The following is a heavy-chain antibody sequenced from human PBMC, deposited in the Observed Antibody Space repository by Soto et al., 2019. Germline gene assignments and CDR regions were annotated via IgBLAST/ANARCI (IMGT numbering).Heavy chain of an antibody. D-gene: IGHD2-15*01. Sequence: GGSLRLSCAASGFTFSDYYMSWIRQAPGKGLEWVSYISSSGSTIYYADSVKGRFTISRDNAKNSLYLQMNSLRAEDTAVYYCARGLLYCSGGSCYYAAPSGYYYYMDVWGKGTTVTVSS. V-gene: IGHV3-11*01. CDR2: ISSSGSTI. CDR3: ARGLLYCSGGSCYYAAPSGYYYYMDV. CDR1: GFTFSDYY. J-gene: IGHJ6*03.